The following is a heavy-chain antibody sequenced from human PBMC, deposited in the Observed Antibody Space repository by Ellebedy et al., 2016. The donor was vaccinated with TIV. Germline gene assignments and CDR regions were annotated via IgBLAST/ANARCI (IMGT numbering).Heavy chain of an antibody. D-gene: IGHD3-10*01. Sequence: PGGSLRLSCAASGFTFSDYYMSWIRQTPGKGLEWVSYISSASSFTAYADSLKGRFTISRDNAKNSLFLQMNSLRAEDTAVYFCARDGNYGSGSVSWFDPWGQGTLVTVSS. CDR3: ARDGNYGSGSVSWFDP. V-gene: IGHV3-11*06. J-gene: IGHJ5*02. CDR2: ISSASSFT. CDR1: GFTFSDYY.